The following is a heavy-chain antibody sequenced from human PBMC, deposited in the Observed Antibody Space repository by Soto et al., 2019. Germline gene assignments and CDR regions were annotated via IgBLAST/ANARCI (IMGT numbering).Heavy chain of an antibody. CDR1: GFTFRSYG. D-gene: IGHD1-7*01. V-gene: IGHV3-23*01. J-gene: IGHJ4*02. CDR3: ANRPGTAVDY. Sequence: EVQLLESGGGLVQPGGSLRLSCEASGFTFRSYGMNWVRQAPGKGLEWVSLISAAGGSTYYADSVRGRFTISRANSMNTPYLQMASLRAEAKALYYCANRPGTAVDYSGQGTLVTVSS. CDR2: ISAAGGST.